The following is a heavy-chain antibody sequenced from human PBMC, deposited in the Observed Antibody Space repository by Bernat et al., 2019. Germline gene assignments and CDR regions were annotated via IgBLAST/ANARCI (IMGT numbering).Heavy chain of an antibody. D-gene: IGHD3-22*01. V-gene: IGHV3-23*01. Sequence: EVQLLESGGGLVQPGGSLRLSCAASGLMFSSYAMNWVRQAPGKGLEWVSAISGSGDNTYYADSVKGRFTISRDNSENTLYLQMNSLRAEDTAVYYCARDRTYYYDSSGYYYDYWGQGTLVTVSS. CDR1: GLMFSSYA. CDR2: ISGSGDNT. CDR3: ARDRTYYYDSSGYYYDY. J-gene: IGHJ4*02.